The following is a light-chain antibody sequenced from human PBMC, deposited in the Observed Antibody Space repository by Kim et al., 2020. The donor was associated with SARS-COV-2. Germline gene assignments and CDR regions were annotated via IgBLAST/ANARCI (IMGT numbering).Light chain of an antibody. CDR3: QDSSDYSWT. J-gene: IGKJ1*01. CDR2: KAS. Sequence: DIQMTQSPSTLAASIGDSVTITCRASQRIAPWLAWYQQKPGRAPKLLIYKASTLERGVPSRFSGSGSGTQFTLTISSLQPDDFATYYCQDSSDYSWTFVQGTKVDIK. CDR1: QRIAPW. V-gene: IGKV1-5*03.